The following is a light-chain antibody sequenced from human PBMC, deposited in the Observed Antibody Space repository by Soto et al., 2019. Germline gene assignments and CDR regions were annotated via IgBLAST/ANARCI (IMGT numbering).Light chain of an antibody. Sequence: EIVMTQSPATLSVSPGERATLSCRASQSVSSNLAWYQQKPGQAPRLLLYGASTRATGIPARFSGSGSATEFTLTISSLQSEDFAIYYCQHYNNWPPWTFGQGTKVEIK. CDR2: GAS. V-gene: IGKV3-15*01. CDR1: QSVSSN. J-gene: IGKJ1*01. CDR3: QHYNNWPPWT.